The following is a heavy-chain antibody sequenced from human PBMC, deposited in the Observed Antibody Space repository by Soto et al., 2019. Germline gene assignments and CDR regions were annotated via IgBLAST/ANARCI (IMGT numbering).Heavy chain of an antibody. CDR1: GGSISSYY. D-gene: IGHD3-22*01. J-gene: IGHJ5*02. V-gene: IGHV4-59*01. Sequence: LSLTCTVSGGSISSYYWSWIRQPPGKGLEWIGYIYYSGSTNYNPSLKSRVTISVDPSKNQFSLKLSSVTAADTAVYYCARDYYYDSSGYYYVPWFDPWGQGTLVTVSS. CDR2: IYYSGST. CDR3: ARDYYYDSSGYYYVPWFDP.